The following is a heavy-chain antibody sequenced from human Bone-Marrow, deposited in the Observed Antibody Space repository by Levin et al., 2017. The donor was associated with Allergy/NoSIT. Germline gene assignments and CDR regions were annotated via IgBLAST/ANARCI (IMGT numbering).Heavy chain of an antibody. D-gene: IGHD3-3*01. Sequence: GGSLRLSCAASGFSVSDYWMSWVRQAPGKGLEWVANIKKDGSEKNYVDSVKGRFTISRDNAKNSLFLQMNSLRAEDTAVYYCARDQSLILFGVDVAHQGLDVWGQGTTVTVSS. CDR2: IKKDGSEK. J-gene: IGHJ6*02. CDR3: ARDQSLILFGVDVAHQGLDV. CDR1: GFSVSDYW. V-gene: IGHV3-7*01.